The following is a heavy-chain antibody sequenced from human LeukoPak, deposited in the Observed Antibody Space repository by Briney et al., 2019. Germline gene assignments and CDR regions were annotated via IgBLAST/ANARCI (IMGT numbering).Heavy chain of an antibody. J-gene: IGHJ4*02. CDR3: ARGITMIVVVPPFDY. CDR1: GFTFSSYV. V-gene: IGHV3-30*03. CDR2: ISYDGGNK. Sequence: GGSLRLSCAASGFTFSSYVMHWVRQAPGKGLEWVALISYDGGNKYYADSVKGRFTISKDNSKNTLYLQMNSLRAEDTAVYYCARGITMIVVVPPFDYWDQGTLVTVSS. D-gene: IGHD3-22*01.